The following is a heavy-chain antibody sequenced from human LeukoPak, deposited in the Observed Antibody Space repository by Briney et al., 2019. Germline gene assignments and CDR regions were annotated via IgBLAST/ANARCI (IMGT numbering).Heavy chain of an antibody. CDR2: IIPIFGTA. CDR1: GGTFSSYA. V-gene: IGHV1-69*13. J-gene: IGHJ4*02. CDR3: ARLVATMMFDQYFDY. Sequence: SVKVSCKASGGTFSSYAISWVRQAPGHGLEWMGGIIPIFGTANYAQKFQGRVTITADESTSTAYMELSSLRSEDTAVYYCARLVATMMFDQYFDYWGQGTLVTVSS. D-gene: IGHD5-12*01.